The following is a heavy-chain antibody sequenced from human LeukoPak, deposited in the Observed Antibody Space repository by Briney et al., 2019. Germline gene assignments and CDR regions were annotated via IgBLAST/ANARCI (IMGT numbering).Heavy chain of an antibody. CDR1: GGSISSSSYY. D-gene: IGHD2/OR15-2a*01. CDR2: IYYSGST. Sequence: SETLSLTCTVSGGSISSSSYYWGWIRQPPGKGLEWIGSIYYSGSTYYNPSLKSRVTISVDTSKNQFSLKLSSVTAADTAVYYCARDYFARGYHYYYYMDVWGKGTTVTVSS. J-gene: IGHJ6*03. CDR3: ARDYFARGYHYYYYMDV. V-gene: IGHV4-39*07.